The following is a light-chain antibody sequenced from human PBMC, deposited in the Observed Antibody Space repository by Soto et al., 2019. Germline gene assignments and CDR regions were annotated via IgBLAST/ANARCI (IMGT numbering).Light chain of an antibody. CDR2: DVS. CDR1: RSDIGGYDF. J-gene: IGLJ2*01. Sequence: QSALTQPASVSGSPGQSITISCTGTRSDIGGYDFVSWYQHPPGKAPKLIIYDVSNRPSGVSHRFSGSKSGNTASLTISGLQAEDEADYYCTSYTGSSTVVFGGGTKVTVL. CDR3: TSYTGSSTVV. V-gene: IGLV2-14*03.